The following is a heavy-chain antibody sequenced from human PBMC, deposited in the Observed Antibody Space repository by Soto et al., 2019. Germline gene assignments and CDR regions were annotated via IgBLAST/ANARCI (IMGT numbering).Heavy chain of an antibody. CDR2: INWNSGSI. V-gene: IGHV3-9*01. CDR3: VKDESINWYSGHFRH. J-gene: IGHJ1*01. CDR1: GLTFDDYA. D-gene: IGHD6-13*01. Sequence: PGGSLRLSCAASGLTFDDYAMHWVRQVPGKGLEWVSGINWNSGSIGYADSVKGRFAISRDNAKNSLHLQMNSLRAEDTAFYYCVKDESINWYSGHFRHWGQGTLVTVS.